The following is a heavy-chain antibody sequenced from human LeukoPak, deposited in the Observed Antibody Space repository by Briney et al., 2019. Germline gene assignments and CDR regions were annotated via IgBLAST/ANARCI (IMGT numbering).Heavy chain of an antibody. CDR1: GFTFSTYW. Sequence: GGSLRLSCAASGFTFSTYWMHWVRQAPGKGLVWVSRIKSDGSTNYADSVKGRFTISRDNAKNTVSLQMNSLRPEDTGVYDCARAPSEIGGYYPEYFRHWGQGTLVTVSS. D-gene: IGHD3-22*01. V-gene: IGHV3-74*01. J-gene: IGHJ1*01. CDR2: IKSDGST. CDR3: ARAPSEIGGYYPEYFRH.